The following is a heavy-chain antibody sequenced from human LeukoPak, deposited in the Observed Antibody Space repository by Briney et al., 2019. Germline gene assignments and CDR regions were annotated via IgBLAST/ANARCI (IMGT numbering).Heavy chain of an antibody. D-gene: IGHD4-17*01. CDR2: ISGSGGST. Sequence: GGSLRLSCAASGFTFSSYPMSWVRPAPGKGLEWVSAISGSGGSTYYADSVKGRSTISRDNSKNTLYLQMNSLRAEDTAVYYCAKCGDGDYVFSWYFDLWGRGTLVTVSS. CDR3: AKCGDGDYVFSWYFDL. J-gene: IGHJ2*01. V-gene: IGHV3-23*01. CDR1: GFTFSSYP.